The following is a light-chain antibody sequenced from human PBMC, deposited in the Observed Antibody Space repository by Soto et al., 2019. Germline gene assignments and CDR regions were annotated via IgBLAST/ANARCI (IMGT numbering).Light chain of an antibody. Sequence: QSALTQPASVSGAPGQSITISCTGTSSDVGASKYVSWYQHHPGKAPRLMIYEVSNRPSGVSNRFSGSKSGNTASLTISGLQAEDEADYYCSSYTSTITVLFGGGTKVTV. J-gene: IGLJ2*01. CDR1: SSDVGASKY. CDR3: SSYTSTITVL. CDR2: EVS. V-gene: IGLV2-14*01.